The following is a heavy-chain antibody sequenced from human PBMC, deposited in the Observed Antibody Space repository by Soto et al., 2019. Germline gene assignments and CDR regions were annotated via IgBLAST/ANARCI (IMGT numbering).Heavy chain of an antibody. D-gene: IGHD4-17*01. CDR2: MNPNSGNT. J-gene: IGHJ6*02. CDR1: GYTFTSYD. CDR3: ARGKGTVRRYYYGMDV. V-gene: IGHV1-8*01. Sequence: QVQLVQSGAEVKKPGASVKVSCKASGYTFTSYDINWVRQATGQGLEWMGWMNPNSGNTGYAQKFQGRVTRTRNTSVSTAYMEMSSRRSEDTAVYYCARGKGTVRRYYYGMDVWGQGTTVTVSS.